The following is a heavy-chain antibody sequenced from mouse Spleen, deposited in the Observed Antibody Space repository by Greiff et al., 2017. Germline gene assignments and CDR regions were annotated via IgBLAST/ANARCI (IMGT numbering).Heavy chain of an antibody. V-gene: IGHV1-18*01. CDR1: GYTFTDYN. J-gene: IGHJ1*03. Sequence: EVKLLESGPELVKPGASVKIPCKASGYTFTDYNMDWVKQSHGKSLEWIGDINPNNGGTIYNQKFKGKATLTVDKSSSTAYMELRSLTSEDTAVYYCAREGNYYGSSYGYFDVWGTGTTVTVSS. D-gene: IGHD1-1*01. CDR2: INPNNGGT. CDR3: AREGNYYGSSYGYFDV.